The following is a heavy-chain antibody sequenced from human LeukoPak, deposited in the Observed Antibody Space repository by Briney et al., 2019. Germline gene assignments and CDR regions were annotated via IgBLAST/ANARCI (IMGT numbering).Heavy chain of an antibody. V-gene: IGHV3-30*18. CDR2: ISYDGSNK. CDR3: AKEVRWYFGY. Sequence: GGSLRLSCAASGFTFSSYGMHWVRQAPGKGLEGVAVISYDGSNKYYADSVKGRFTISRDNSKNTLYLQMNSLRAEDTAVYYCAKEVRWYFGYWGQGTLVTVSS. D-gene: IGHD6-13*01. CDR1: GFTFSSYG. J-gene: IGHJ4*02.